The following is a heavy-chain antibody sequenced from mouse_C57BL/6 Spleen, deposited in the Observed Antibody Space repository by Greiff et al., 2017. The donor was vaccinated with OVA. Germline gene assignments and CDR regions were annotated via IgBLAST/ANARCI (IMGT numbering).Heavy chain of an antibody. Sequence: QVQLQQPGAELVRPGSSVKLSCKASGYTFTSYWMDWVKQRPGQGLEWIGNIYPSDSETHYNQKFKDKATLTVDKSSSTAYMQLSSLTSEDSAVYYGARGGYYLYAMDYWGQGTSVTVSS. V-gene: IGHV1-61*01. J-gene: IGHJ4*01. D-gene: IGHD2-3*01. CDR1: GYTFTSYW. CDR2: IYPSDSET. CDR3: ARGGYYLYAMDY.